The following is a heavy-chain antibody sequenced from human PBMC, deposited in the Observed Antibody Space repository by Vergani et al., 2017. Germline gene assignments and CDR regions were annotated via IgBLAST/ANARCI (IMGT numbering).Heavy chain of an antibody. V-gene: IGHV3-64*07. CDR1: GFTFSSYA. D-gene: IGHD2-2*01. J-gene: IGHJ4*02. CDR3: ARRYCSSTSCYYFYY. Sequence: EVQLVESGGGLVQPGGSLRLSCAASGFTFSSYAMHWVRQAPGKGLEYVSGISNNGGSTYYADSVKGRFTISRDNSKNTLYLQMGSLRAEDMAVYYCARRYCSSTSCYYFYYWGQGTLVTVSS. CDR2: ISNNGGST.